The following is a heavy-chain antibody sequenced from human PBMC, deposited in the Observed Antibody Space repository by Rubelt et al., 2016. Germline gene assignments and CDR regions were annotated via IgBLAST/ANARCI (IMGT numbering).Heavy chain of an antibody. D-gene: IGHD5-24*01. CDR3: ARRDGYNWDDAFDI. J-gene: IGHJ3*02. V-gene: IGHV1-18*01. CDR1: GYTFTSYG. Sequence: QVQLVQSGAEVKKPGASVKVSCKASGYTFTSYGISWVRQAPGQGLEWMGWISAYNGNTNYAQKRQGREPRTTDTSTSTAYMELRSLRSDDTAVYYCARRDGYNWDDAFDIWGQGTMVTVSS. CDR2: ISAYNGNT.